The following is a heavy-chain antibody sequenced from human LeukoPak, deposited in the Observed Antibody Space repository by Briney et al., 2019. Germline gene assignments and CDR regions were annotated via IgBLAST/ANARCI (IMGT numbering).Heavy chain of an antibody. Sequence: SQTLSLTCTVSGGSITSYSWNWLRQPPRQGLDWIGFIYSSGSTNYKPSLTSRVAISVDTSKNHFSMKMSSVTAADTAVYYCARGGTSSWRIGYYFDYWGQGTLVTVSS. D-gene: IGHD6-13*01. CDR3: ARGGTSSWRIGYYFDY. CDR2: IYSSGST. J-gene: IGHJ4*02. V-gene: IGHV4-59*01. CDR1: GGSITSYS.